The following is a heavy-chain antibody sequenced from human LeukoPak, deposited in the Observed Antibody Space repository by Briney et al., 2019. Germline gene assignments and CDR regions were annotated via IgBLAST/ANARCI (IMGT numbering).Heavy chain of an antibody. Sequence: ASVKVSCKASGGTFSSYAISWVRQAPGQGLEWMGGIIPIFGTANYAQKFQGRVTITTDESTSTAYMELSSLRSEDTAVYYCARANPVSQITIFGLDVWGKGTTVTVSS. J-gene: IGHJ6*04. D-gene: IGHD3-3*01. CDR1: GGTFSSYA. CDR2: IIPIFGTA. V-gene: IGHV1-69*05. CDR3: ARANPVSQITIFGLDV.